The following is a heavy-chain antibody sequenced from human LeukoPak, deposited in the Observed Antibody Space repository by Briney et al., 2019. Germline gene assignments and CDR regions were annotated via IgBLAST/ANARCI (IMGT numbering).Heavy chain of an antibody. D-gene: IGHD3-22*01. V-gene: IGHV3-23*01. J-gene: IGHJ4*02. CDR2: ISGSGGST. CDR1: GFDFSTYA. CDR3: AKDASRVYYDSSGAPYYFDY. Sequence: GGSLRLSCAASGFDFSTYAINWVRQAPGKGLEWVSAISGSGGSTYYADSVKGRFTISRDNSKNTLYLQMNSLRAEDTAVYYCAKDASRVYYDSSGAPYYFDYWGQGTLVTVSS.